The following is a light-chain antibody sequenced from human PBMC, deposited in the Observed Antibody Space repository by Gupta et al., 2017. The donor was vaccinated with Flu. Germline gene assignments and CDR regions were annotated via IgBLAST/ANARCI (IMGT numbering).Light chain of an antibody. CDR2: DAS. Sequence: PSSLSASVGDRVTITCQASQDISNYLNWYQQKPGEAPKLLIYDASKLETGVPSRFSGSGSGTDFTFTISSLQPEDIATYYCQQDDNLPLTFGGGTKVEIK. J-gene: IGKJ4*01. CDR3: QQDDNLPLT. CDR1: QDISNY. V-gene: IGKV1-33*01.